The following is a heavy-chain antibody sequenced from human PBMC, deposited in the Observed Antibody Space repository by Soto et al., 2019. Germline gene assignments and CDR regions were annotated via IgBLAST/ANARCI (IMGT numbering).Heavy chain of an antibody. V-gene: IGHV4-30-4*01. J-gene: IGHJ4*02. D-gene: IGHD5-12*01. Sequence: QVLRQESGPGLVKPSQTLSLTCSVPGDSILRGDYYWSWVRQPPGKGLEWIGHISYTGTTYYNPSLKSRGTISLDTSKIQFSLRLYSVTAADTAVYYCAGLGYSGDEVRAFEHWGQGTLVTVSS. CDR2: ISYTGTT. CDR3: AGLGYSGDEVRAFEH. CDR1: GDSILRGDYY.